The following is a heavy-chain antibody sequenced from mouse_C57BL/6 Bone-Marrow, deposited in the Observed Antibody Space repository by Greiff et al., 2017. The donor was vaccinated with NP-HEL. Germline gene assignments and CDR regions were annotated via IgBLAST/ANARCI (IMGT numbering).Heavy chain of an antibody. V-gene: IGHV1-81*01. J-gene: IGHJ4*01. CDR3: AREKIYYDYAL. Sequence: SGAELARPGASVKLSCKASGYTFTSYGISWVKQRTGQGLEWIGEIYPRSGNTYYNEKFKGKATLTADKSSSTAYMELRSLTSEDSAVYFCAREKIYYDYALWGQGTSVTVSS. CDR1: GYTFTSYG. D-gene: IGHD2-4*01. CDR2: IYPRSGNT.